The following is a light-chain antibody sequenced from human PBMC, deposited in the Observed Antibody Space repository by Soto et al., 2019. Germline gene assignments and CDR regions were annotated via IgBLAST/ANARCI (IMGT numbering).Light chain of an antibody. J-gene: IGKJ1*01. Sequence: EIVMTQSPATLSLSPGERATLSCRASQSVNSNLAWYQQKAAQAPRLLIYGASTRATGIPARFSGSGSGTEFTSKLRSLQYEDFAVYYIHQCNSWLWTFGQGNKVDIK. CDR1: QSVNSN. V-gene: IGKV3-15*01. CDR3: HQCNSWLWT. CDR2: GAS.